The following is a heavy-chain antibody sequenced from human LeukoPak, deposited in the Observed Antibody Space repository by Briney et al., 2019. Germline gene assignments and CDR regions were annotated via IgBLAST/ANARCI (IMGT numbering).Heavy chain of an antibody. CDR1: GGSISSYY. V-gene: IGHV4-4*07. Sequence: PSETLSLTCAVSGGSISSYYWSWIRQPAGKGLEWIGRIYTSGSTNYNPSLKSRVTMSVDTSKSQFSLKLSSVTAADTAVYYCARESRYISSWYTDYWGQGTLVTVSS. CDR2: IYTSGST. D-gene: IGHD6-13*01. CDR3: ARESRYISSWYTDY. J-gene: IGHJ4*02.